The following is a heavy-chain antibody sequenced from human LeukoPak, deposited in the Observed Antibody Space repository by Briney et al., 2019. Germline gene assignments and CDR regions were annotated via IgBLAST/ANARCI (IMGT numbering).Heavy chain of an antibody. CDR3: ARGGLYYFEY. Sequence: PGGSLRLSCAASGFTFSDYSMSWVRQAPGKGLEWVSYITSSGTTIYYADSVKGRFTISRDNAKNSLHLQMNSLRAEDTAMYYCARGGLYYFEYWGQGTLVTVSS. D-gene: IGHD6-25*01. CDR1: GFTFSDYS. J-gene: IGHJ4*02. V-gene: IGHV3-11*01. CDR2: ITSSGTTI.